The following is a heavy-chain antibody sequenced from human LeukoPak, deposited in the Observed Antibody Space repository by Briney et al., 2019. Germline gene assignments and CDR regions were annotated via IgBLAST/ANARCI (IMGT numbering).Heavy chain of an antibody. V-gene: IGHV3-66*01. Sequence: PGGSLRLSCAASGLTVSSNYMSWVRQAPGKGLEWVSVIYSGGSTYYADSVKGRFTISRDNSKNTLYLQMNSLRAEDTAVYYCAGISVAGTYQPVDYFVYWGQGTLVTVSS. CDR3: AGISVAGTYQPVDYFVY. J-gene: IGHJ4*02. CDR1: GLTVSSNY. D-gene: IGHD6-19*01. CDR2: IYSGGST.